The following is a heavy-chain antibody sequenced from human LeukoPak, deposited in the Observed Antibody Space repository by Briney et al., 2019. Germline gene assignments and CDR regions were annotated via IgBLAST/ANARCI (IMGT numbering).Heavy chain of an antibody. D-gene: IGHD2-2*01. Sequence: PGGSLRLSCAASGFTFGSYAMHWVRQAPGKGLEWVAVISYDGSNKYYADSVKGRFTISRDNSKNTLYLQMNSLRAEDTAVYYCARDHPPRPLVVPAASPGQYYYYYGMDVWGQGTTVTVSS. CDR3: ARDHPPRPLVVPAASPGQYYYYYGMDV. V-gene: IGHV3-30*14. CDR1: GFTFGSYA. CDR2: ISYDGSNK. J-gene: IGHJ6*02.